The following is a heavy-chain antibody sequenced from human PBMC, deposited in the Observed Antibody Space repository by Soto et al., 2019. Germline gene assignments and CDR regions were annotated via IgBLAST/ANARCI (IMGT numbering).Heavy chain of an antibody. J-gene: IGHJ3*02. V-gene: IGHV4-59*01. CDR2: IYYSGST. D-gene: IGHD3-22*01. CDR1: GGSISSYY. Sequence: SETLSLTCTVSGGSISSYYWSWIRQPPGKGLEWIGYIYYSGSTNYNPSLKSRVIISVDTSKNQFSLKLSSVTAADTAVYYCARTDPIVDSSGYHPADAFDIWGQGTMVTVSS. CDR3: ARTDPIVDSSGYHPADAFDI.